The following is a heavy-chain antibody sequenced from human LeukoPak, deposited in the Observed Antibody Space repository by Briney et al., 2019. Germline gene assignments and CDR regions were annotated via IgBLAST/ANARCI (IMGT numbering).Heavy chain of an antibody. D-gene: IGHD2-2*01. CDR2: ISYGGSNK. Sequence: GGSLRLSCAASGFTFSSYGMHWVRQAPGKGLEWVADISYGGSNKYYADSVKGRFTISRDNSKNTLYLQMNSLRAEDTAVYYCAKDQGYEEAMTRGYFDYWGQGTLVTVSS. CDR1: GFTFSSYG. V-gene: IGHV3-30*18. CDR3: AKDQGYEEAMTRGYFDY. J-gene: IGHJ4*02.